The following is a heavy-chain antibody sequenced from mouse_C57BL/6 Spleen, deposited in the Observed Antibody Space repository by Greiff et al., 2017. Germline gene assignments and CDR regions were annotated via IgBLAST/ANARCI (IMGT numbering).Heavy chain of an antibody. CDR3: ARPGLPHWYFDV. J-gene: IGHJ1*03. CDR2: ISYDGSN. CDR1: GYSITSGYY. D-gene: IGHD2-10*01. V-gene: IGHV3-6*01. Sequence: EVQLQQSGPVLVKPSQSLSLTCSVTGYSITSGYYWNWIRQFPGNKLEWMGYISYDGSNNYNPSLKNRISITRDTSKNQFFLKLNSVTTEDTATYYCARPGLPHWYFDVWGTGTTVTVSS.